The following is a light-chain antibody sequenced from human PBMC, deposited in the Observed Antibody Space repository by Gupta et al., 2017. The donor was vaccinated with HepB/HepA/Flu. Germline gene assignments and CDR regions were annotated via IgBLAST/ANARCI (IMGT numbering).Light chain of an antibody. CDR2: DAS. J-gene: IGKJ3*01. Sequence: TQSPAPLSVSPGETITLSCRASHFVSVGVAWYAQRPGQAPRLLIYDASSRAADVPSRFTGAGFGTDFTLTITSLQSEDVGIYHCQQYDDWPRITFGPGTRVDI. CDR1: HFVSVG. CDR3: QQYDDWPRIT. V-gene: IGKV3-15*01.